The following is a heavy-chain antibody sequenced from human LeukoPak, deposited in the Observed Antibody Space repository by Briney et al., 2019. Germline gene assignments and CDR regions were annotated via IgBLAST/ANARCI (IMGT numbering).Heavy chain of an antibody. CDR1: GGTFSSYA. D-gene: IGHD5-24*01. CDR3: AREGGDGYNYYFDY. V-gene: IGHV1-69*05. J-gene: IGHJ4*02. CDR2: IIPNFGTA. Sequence: ASVKVSCKASGGTFSSYAISWVRQAPGQGLEWMGGIIPNFGTANYAQKFQGRVTITTDESTSTAYMELSSLRSEDTAVYYCAREGGDGYNYYFDYWGQGTLVTVSS.